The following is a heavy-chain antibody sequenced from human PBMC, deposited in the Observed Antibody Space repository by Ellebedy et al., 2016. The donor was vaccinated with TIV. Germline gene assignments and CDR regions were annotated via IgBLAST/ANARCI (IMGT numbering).Heavy chain of an antibody. CDR2: IKQDGSEK. Sequence: GESLKISXAASGFTFSSYWMSWVRQAPGKGLEWVANIKQDGSEKYYVDSVKGRFTISRDNAKNSLYLQMNSLRAKDTAVYYCARVLYYLGNWFDPWGQGTLVTVSS. D-gene: IGHD2/OR15-2a*01. J-gene: IGHJ5*02. V-gene: IGHV3-7*03. CDR3: ARVLYYLGNWFDP. CDR1: GFTFSSYW.